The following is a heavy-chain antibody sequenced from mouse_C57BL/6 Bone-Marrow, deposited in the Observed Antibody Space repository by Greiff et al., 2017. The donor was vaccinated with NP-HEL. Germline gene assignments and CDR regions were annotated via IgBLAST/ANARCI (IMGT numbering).Heavy chain of an antibody. D-gene: IGHD1-1*01. CDR2: IDPENGDT. CDR1: GFNIKDDY. V-gene: IGHV14-4*01. J-gene: IGHJ2*01. Sequence: VQLQQSGAELVRPGASVKLSCTASGFNIKDDYMHWVKQRPEQGLEWIGWIDPENGDTEYASKFQGKATITADTSSNTAYLQLSSLTSEDTAVYYCTTEKFYFYGSGNYWGQGTTLTVTS. CDR3: TTEKFYFYGSGNY.